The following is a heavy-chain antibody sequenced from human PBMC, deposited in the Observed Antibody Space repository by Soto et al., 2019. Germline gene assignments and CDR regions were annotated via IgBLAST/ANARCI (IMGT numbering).Heavy chain of an antibody. J-gene: IGHJ5*02. CDR2: ISGSGGST. CDR1: GFTFSSYA. V-gene: IGHV3-23*01. CDR3: AKVRDIVVVPAATGFDP. Sequence: GWSLRLSCAASGFTFSSYAMSWVRQAPGKGLEWVSAISGSGGSTYYADSVKGRFTISRDNSKNTLYLQMNSLRAEDTAVYYCAKVRDIVVVPAATGFDPWGQGTLVTVSS. D-gene: IGHD2-2*01.